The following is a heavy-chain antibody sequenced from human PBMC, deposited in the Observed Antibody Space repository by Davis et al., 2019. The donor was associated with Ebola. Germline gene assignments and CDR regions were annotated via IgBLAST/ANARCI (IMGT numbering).Heavy chain of an antibody. CDR3: ARQGGGYVMKYDY. J-gene: IGHJ4*02. V-gene: IGHV5-51*01. Sequence: GESLKISCKGSGYSFTSYWIGRVRQMPGKGPEWVGIIYPGDSDTRYSPSFQGQVTISADKSISTAYRQWSRLKASDTAMYYCARQGGGYVMKYDYWGQGTLVTVSS. CDR1: GYSFTSYW. CDR2: IYPGDSDT. D-gene: IGHD5-12*01.